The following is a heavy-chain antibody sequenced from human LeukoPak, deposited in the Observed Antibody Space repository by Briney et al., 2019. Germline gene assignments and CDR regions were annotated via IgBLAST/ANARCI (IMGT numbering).Heavy chain of an antibody. Sequence: GGSLRLSCAATGFTFSNYWMSWFRQAPGKGLEWVPNIKYDGSEKQYVDSVKGRFTIARDNARKSVSLQMNSLRAEDTAVYYCARYLNSGPEDFWGQGTLVTVSS. CDR3: ARYLNSGPEDF. V-gene: IGHV3-7*01. J-gene: IGHJ4*02. D-gene: IGHD1-26*01. CDR1: GFTFSNYW. CDR2: IKYDGSEK.